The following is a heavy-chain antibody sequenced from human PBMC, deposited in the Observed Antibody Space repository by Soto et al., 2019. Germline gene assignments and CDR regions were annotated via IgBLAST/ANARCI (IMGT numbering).Heavy chain of an antibody. D-gene: IGHD1-26*01. CDR3: ARHKHSGSYSGAFDI. Sequence: GESLKISCKGSGYSFTSYWIGWVRQMPGKGLEWMGIIYPGDPDTRYSPSFQGQVTISADKSISTAYLQWSSLKASDTAMYYCARHKHSGSYSGAFDIWGQGTMVTVSS. CDR1: GYSFTSYW. V-gene: IGHV5-51*01. CDR2: IYPGDPDT. J-gene: IGHJ3*02.